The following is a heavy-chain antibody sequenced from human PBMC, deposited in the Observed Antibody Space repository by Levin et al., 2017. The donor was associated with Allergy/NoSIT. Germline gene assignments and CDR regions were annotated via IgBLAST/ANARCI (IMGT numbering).Heavy chain of an antibody. CDR2: IYSGGST. J-gene: IGHJ4*02. Sequence: GESLKISCAASGFTVSSNYMSWVGQAPGKGLEWVSVIYSGGSTYYADSVKGRFTISRDNSKNTLYLQMNSLRAEDTAVYYCAREVGSSGWYVSDYWGQGTLVTVSS. CDR1: GFTVSSNY. D-gene: IGHD6-19*01. V-gene: IGHV3-53*01. CDR3: AREVGSSGWYVSDY.